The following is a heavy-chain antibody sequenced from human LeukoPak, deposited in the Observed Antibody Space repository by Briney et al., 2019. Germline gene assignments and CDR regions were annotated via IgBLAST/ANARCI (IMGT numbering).Heavy chain of an antibody. J-gene: IGHJ4*02. Sequence: PSETLSLXCTVSGGSISSSSYYWGWTRQPPGKGLEWIGSIYYSGSTYYNPSLKSRVTISVDTSKNQFSLKLSSVTATDTAVFYCARQYTGIDYWGQGTLVTVSS. V-gene: IGHV4-39*01. CDR1: GGSISSSSYY. CDR3: ARQYTGIDY. D-gene: IGHD2-2*02. CDR2: IYYSGST.